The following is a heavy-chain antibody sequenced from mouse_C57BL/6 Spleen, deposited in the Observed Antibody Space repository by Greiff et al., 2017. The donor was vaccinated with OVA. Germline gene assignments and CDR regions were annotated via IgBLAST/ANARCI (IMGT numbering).Heavy chain of an antibody. J-gene: IGHJ2*01. CDR3: ARYGYDGFDY. V-gene: IGHV1-76*01. CDR1: GYTFTDYY. CDR2: IYPGSGNT. Sequence: VQLQESGAELVRPGASVKLSCKASGYTFTDYYINWVKQRPGQGLEWIARIYPGSGNTYYNEKFKGKATLTAEKSSSTAYMQLSSLTSEDSAVYFCARYGYDGFDYWGQGTTLTVSS. D-gene: IGHD2-2*01.